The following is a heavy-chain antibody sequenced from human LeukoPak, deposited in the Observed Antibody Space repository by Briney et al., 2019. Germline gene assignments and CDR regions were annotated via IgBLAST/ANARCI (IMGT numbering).Heavy chain of an antibody. Sequence: PGGSLRLSCAASGFTSSSYSMNWVRQAPGKGLEWVSSISSSSSYIYYADSVKGRFTISRDNAKNSLHLQMNSLRAEDTAVYYCARSGVYGSGSYYTYKFWGQGTLVTVSS. CDR2: ISSSSSYI. D-gene: IGHD3-10*01. V-gene: IGHV3-21*01. CDR3: ARSGVYGSGSYYTYKF. CDR1: GFTSSSYS. J-gene: IGHJ4*02.